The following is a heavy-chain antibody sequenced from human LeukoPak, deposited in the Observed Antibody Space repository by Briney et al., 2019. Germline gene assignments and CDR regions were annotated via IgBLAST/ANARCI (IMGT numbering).Heavy chain of an antibody. D-gene: IGHD2-15*01. Sequence: ASVKVSCKASGYTFTSYGISWVRQAPGQGLEWMGWISAYNGNTNYAQKLQGRVTITADKSTSTAYMELSSLRSEDTAVYYCARVSLYCTGGSCYSGEIDYWGQGTLVTVSS. CDR3: ARVSLYCTGGSCYSGEIDY. CDR2: ISAYNGNT. J-gene: IGHJ4*02. V-gene: IGHV1-18*01. CDR1: GYTFTSYG.